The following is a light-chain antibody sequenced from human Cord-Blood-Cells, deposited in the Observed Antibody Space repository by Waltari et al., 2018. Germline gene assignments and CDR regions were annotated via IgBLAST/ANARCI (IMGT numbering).Light chain of an antibody. CDR2: AAS. CDR3: QQSYSTPRS. V-gene: IGKV1-39*01. CDR1: QSISSY. Sequence: DNQVTPSPTSPSASVGDRSTITCRASQSISSYLNWYQQKPGKAPKLLIYAASSLQSGVPSRFSGSGSGTDFTLTISSLQPEDFATYYCQQSYSTPRSFGQGTKLEIK. J-gene: IGKJ2*03.